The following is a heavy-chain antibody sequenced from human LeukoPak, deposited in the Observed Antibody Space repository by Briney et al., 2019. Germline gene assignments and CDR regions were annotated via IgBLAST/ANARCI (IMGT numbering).Heavy chain of an antibody. J-gene: IGHJ4*02. CDR1: GFTFSRHS. V-gene: IGHV3-21*01. CDR3: AKSRAGSGSYYRFDY. D-gene: IGHD3-10*01. CDR2: ISSSSGYI. Sequence: GGSLRLSCAASGFTFSRHSMSWVRQAPGKGLEWVSSISSSSGYIYYADSVKGRFTISRDNAKTSLYLQVNTLRAEDTAVYYCAKSRAGSGSYYRFDYWGQGILVTVSS.